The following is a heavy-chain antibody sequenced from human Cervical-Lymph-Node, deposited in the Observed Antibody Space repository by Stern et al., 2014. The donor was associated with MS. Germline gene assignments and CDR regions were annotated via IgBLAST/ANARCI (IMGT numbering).Heavy chain of an antibody. V-gene: IGHV2-5*02. Sequence: SGPTLVKPTPTLTLTCTFSGFSLSTSGVGVGWIRPPPGKALEWLALIYWDDDKRYSPSLESRLTITKDTSKNLVVLTMTNMDPVDTATYYCAHLTTATALDYWGQGTLVTVSS. CDR2: IYWDDDK. J-gene: IGHJ4*02. CDR1: GFSLSTSGVG. D-gene: IGHD1-1*01. CDR3: AHLTTATALDY.